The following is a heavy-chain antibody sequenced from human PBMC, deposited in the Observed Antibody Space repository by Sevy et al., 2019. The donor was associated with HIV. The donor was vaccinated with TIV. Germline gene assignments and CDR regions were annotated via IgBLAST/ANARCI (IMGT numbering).Heavy chain of an antibody. D-gene: IGHD2-2*01. V-gene: IGHV1-69*13. CDR2: IIPIFGTA. J-gene: IGHJ6*02. CDR3: ARARDIVVVPAASYGMDV. Sequence: ASVKVSCKASGGTFSSYAISWVRQAPGQGLEWMGGIIPIFGTANYAQKFQGRVTITADESTSTAYMELSSLRSEDTAVYYCARARDIVVVPAASYGMDVWGQRTTVTVSS. CDR1: GGTFSSYA.